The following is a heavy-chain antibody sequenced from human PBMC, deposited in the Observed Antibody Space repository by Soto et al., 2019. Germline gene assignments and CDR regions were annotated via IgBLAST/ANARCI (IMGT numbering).Heavy chain of an antibody. CDR1: GFTFSSYW. Sequence: PGGSLRLSCAASGFTFSSYWMSWVRQAPGKGLEWVANIKQDGSEKYYVDSVKGRFTVSRDNAKNSLYLQMNSLRAEDTAVYYCAREALYCSGGSCLYYFDYWGQGTLVTVSS. D-gene: IGHD2-15*01. V-gene: IGHV3-7*03. CDR3: AREALYCSGGSCLYYFDY. CDR2: IKQDGSEK. J-gene: IGHJ4*02.